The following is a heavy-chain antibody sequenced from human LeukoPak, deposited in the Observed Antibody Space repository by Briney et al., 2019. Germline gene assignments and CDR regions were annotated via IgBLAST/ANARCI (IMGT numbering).Heavy chain of an antibody. D-gene: IGHD4-11*01. CDR2: IKQDGSEK. CDR3: ARGVRRGPQYYFDY. CDR1: GFTFSSYW. Sequence: PGGSLRLSCAASGFTFSSYWMSWVRQAPGKGLEWVANIKQDGSEKYYVDSVKGRFTISRDNAKNSLYLQMNSLRAEDTAVYYCARGVRRGPQYYFDYWGQGTLSPSPQ. J-gene: IGHJ4*02. V-gene: IGHV3-7*01.